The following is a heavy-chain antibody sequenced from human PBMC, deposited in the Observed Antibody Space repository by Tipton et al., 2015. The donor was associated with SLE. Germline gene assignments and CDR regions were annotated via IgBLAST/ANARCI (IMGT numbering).Heavy chain of an antibody. CDR3: AKGRGVDIYVGGLDY. CDR2: INSNGIMT. D-gene: IGHD3-10*02. V-gene: IGHV3-74*01. J-gene: IGHJ4*02. CDR1: GFSFSNYW. Sequence: SLRLSCAAAGFSFSNYWMHWVRQAPGKGLVWVSRINSNGIMTDYADSVKGRFTISRDNTKYTLSLQMDSLRTDDTAVYYCAKGRGVDIYVGGLDYWGQGTLVTVSS.